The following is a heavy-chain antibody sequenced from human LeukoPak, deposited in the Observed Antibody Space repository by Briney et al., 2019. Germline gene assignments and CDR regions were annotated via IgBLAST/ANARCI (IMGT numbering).Heavy chain of an antibody. CDR3: ARSVDTAMVRYFDL. V-gene: IGHV4-59*08. J-gene: IGHJ2*01. Sequence: TSETLSLTYTVSGGSISSYYWSWIRQPPGKGLEWIGYIYYSGSTNYNPSLKSRVTISVDTSKNQFSLKLSSVTAADTAVYYCARSVDTAMVRYFDLWGRGTLVTVSS. CDR1: GGSISSYY. D-gene: IGHD5-18*01. CDR2: IYYSGST.